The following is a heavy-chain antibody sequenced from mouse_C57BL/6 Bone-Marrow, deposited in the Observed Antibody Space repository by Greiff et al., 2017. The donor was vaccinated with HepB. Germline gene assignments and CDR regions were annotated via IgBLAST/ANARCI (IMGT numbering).Heavy chain of an antibody. V-gene: IGHV1-7*01. Sequence: QVQLKESGAELAKPGASVKLSCKASGYTFTSYWMHWVKQRPGQGLEWIGYINPSSGYTKYNQKFKDKATLTADKSSSTAYMQLSSLTYEDSAVYYCARERQTAQATHWYFDVWGTGTTVTVSS. J-gene: IGHJ1*03. D-gene: IGHD3-2*02. CDR3: ARERQTAQATHWYFDV. CDR2: INPSSGYT. CDR1: GYTFTSYW.